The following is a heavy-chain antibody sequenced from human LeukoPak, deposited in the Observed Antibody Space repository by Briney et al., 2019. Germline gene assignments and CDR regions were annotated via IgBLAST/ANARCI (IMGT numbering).Heavy chain of an antibody. V-gene: IGHV4-59*01. CDR3: ARHGVDTAMFWFDP. D-gene: IGHD5-18*01. J-gene: IGHJ5*02. CDR2: IYYSGST. Sequence: KPSETLSLTCTVSGGSISSYYWSWIRQPPGKGLEWIGYIYYSGSTNYNPSLKSRVTISVDTSKNQFSLKLSSVTAADTAVYYCARHGVDTAMFWFDPWGQGTLVTVSS. CDR1: GGSISSYY.